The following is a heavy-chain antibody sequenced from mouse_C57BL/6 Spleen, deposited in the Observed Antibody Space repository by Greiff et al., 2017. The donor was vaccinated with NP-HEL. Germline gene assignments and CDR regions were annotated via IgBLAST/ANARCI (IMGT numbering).Heavy chain of an antibody. J-gene: IGHJ3*01. CDR3: ARGSYYDYDGSCAY. CDR1: GYTFTSYW. Sequence: QVQLHQPGAELVKPGASVKMSCKASGYTFTSYWITWVKQRPGQGLEWIGDIYPGSGSTNYNEKFKSKATLTVDTSSSTAYMQLSSLTSEDSAVYYCARGSYYDYDGSCAYWGQGTLVTVSA. D-gene: IGHD2-4*01. V-gene: IGHV1-55*01. CDR2: IYPGSGST.